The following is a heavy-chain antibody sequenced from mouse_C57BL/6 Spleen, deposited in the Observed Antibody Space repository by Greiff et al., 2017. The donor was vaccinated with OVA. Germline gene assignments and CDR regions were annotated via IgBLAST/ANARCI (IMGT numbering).Heavy chain of an antibody. Sequence: VQLQQSGPGLVAPSQSLSITCTVSGFSLTSYGVSWVRQPPGKGLEWLGVIWGDGSTNYHSALISRLSISTDNSKSQVFLKLNSLQTDDTATYYCAKNHDGYYVVYFDYWGQGTTLTVSS. CDR1: GFSLTSYG. CDR2: IWGDGST. J-gene: IGHJ2*01. CDR3: AKNHDGYYVVYFDY. V-gene: IGHV2-3*01. D-gene: IGHD2-3*01.